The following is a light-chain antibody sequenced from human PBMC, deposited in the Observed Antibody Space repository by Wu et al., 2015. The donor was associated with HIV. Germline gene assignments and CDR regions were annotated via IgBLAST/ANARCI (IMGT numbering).Light chain of an antibody. CDR1: QSVSSK. J-gene: IGKJ1*01. Sequence: EIVLAQSPGTLSLSPGERATLSCRASQSVSSKLVWYQQRPGQAPRLLIYGAPTRATGIPARFSGSGSGTEFTLTISSMQSEDFAVYYCQHYDNWQTFGQGTKVEIK. V-gene: IGKV3-15*01. CDR2: GAP. CDR3: QHYDNWQT.